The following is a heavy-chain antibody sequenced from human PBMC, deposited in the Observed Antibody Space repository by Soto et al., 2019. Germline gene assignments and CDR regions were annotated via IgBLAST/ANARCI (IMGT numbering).Heavy chain of an antibody. D-gene: IGHD3-10*01. J-gene: IGHJ6*02. CDR1: GYSFSSYW. CDR3: AGGGVRGVITRTRDYYGMDV. Sequence: PGESLKISCKGSGYSFSSYWIGWVRQMPGKGLECMGIIYPGDSDTRYSPSFQCQVTISADKSISTAYLQWSSLKASDTAMYYCAGGGVRGVITRTRDYYGMDVWGQGTTVTVSS. CDR2: IYPGDSDT. V-gene: IGHV5-51*01.